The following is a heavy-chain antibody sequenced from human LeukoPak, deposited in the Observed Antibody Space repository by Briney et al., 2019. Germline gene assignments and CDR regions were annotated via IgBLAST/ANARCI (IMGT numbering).Heavy chain of an antibody. CDR3: ARVSGWNPLEAAHLDY. J-gene: IGHJ4*02. CDR1: GGSISSSTYY. Sequence: SETLSLTCTVSGGSISSSTYYWGWIRQPPGMGLGWLGSMYYSGSTYHNPSLKSRVTMSVDTSKNQCSLKLSSVTAADTAVYYCARVSGWNPLEAAHLDYWGQGTLVTVSS. D-gene: IGHD6-19*01. V-gene: IGHV4-39*07. CDR2: MYYSGST.